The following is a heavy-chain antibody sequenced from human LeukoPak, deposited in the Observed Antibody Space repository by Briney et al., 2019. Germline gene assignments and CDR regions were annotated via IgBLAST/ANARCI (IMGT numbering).Heavy chain of an antibody. Sequence: GESLKISCKGSGYTFTNYWIGWVRQMPGKGLEWMGIIYPGDSDTRYSPSFQGQVTISADKSISTAYLQWSSLKASDTAMYYCARTQSSRRQSIFDFRGQGTLVTVSS. J-gene: IGHJ4*02. CDR2: IYPGDSDT. D-gene: IGHD3-3*02. CDR1: GYTFTNYW. V-gene: IGHV5-51*01. CDR3: ARTQSSRRQSIFDF.